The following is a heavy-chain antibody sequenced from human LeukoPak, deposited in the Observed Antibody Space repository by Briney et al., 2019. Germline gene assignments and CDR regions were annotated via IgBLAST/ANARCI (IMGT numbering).Heavy chain of an antibody. J-gene: IGHJ3*02. CDR2: IYDSGST. CDR1: GGSIRRYY. Sequence: KASGTPALTWPGSGGSIRRYYGRWIRQPPGKGLEWIGYIYDSGSTNYNPSLKSRVTISVDTSKNQFSLKLSSVTAADTAVYYCARRLRSHAFDIWGQGTMVTVSS. CDR3: ARRLRSHAFDI. V-gene: IGHV4-59*01.